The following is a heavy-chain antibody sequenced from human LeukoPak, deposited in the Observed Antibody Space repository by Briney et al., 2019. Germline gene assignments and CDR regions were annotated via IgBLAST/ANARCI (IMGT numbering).Heavy chain of an antibody. CDR1: GGSFSGYY. Sequence: KPSETLSLTCAVYGGSFSGYYWSWIRQPPGKGLEWIGEINHSGSTNYNPSLKSRVTISVDTSKNQFSLKLSSVTAADTAVYYCAREHIVVVTAAPDQSHYYYYGMDVWGQGTTVTVSS. J-gene: IGHJ6*02. CDR3: AREHIVVVTAAPDQSHYYYYGMDV. D-gene: IGHD2-21*02. CDR2: INHSGST. V-gene: IGHV4-34*01.